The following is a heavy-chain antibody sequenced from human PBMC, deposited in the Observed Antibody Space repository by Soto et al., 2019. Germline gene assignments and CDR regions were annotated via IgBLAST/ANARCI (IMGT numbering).Heavy chain of an antibody. CDR3: ARAGRPGGQIVVTAATGDYFDF. CDR1: GGPFSGYS. CDR2: LNQRGST. J-gene: IGHJ4*02. V-gene: IGHV4-34*01. D-gene: IGHD2-15*01. Sequence: SETLSLTCAVYGGPFSGYSWTWIRQPPGKRLEWSEELNQRGSTNYSTSLRSRVTISVGTSKNQFSLKLSSVTAADTAVYYCARAGRPGGQIVVTAATGDYFDFWGQGTLVTVSS.